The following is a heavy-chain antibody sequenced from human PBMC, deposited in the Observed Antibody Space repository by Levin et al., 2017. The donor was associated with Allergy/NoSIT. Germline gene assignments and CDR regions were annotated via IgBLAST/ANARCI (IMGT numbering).Heavy chain of an antibody. V-gene: IGHV3-64D*06. CDR2: ITSSGSNT. Sequence: PGESLKISCLASGFSFSSSAMHWVRQAPGRRPEYVSSITSSGSNTYYADSVKGRFTISRDNFKNTLYLQMSNLRLEDTAVYYCVRRLNAYDIWGQGTMVTVSA. CDR1: GFSFSSSA. CDR3: VRRLNAYDI. J-gene: IGHJ3*02. D-gene: IGHD2-21*02.